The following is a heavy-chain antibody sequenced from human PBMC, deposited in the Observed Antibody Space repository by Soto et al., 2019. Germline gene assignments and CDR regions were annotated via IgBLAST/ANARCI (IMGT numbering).Heavy chain of an antibody. V-gene: IGHV3-30*18. CDR1: GFTFSSYA. CDR2: ISYDGGRE. Sequence: QVQLVESGGGVVQPGRSLRLSCAASGFTFSSYAMHWVRQPPGKGLEWVAVISYDGGREYYADSVKGRFTISRDNSKNTLYLQMNSLRAEDTAVYYCAKTTNGRIKVGGVIVLGFDYWGPGTLATVSS. D-gene: IGHD3-16*02. CDR3: AKTTNGRIKVGGVIVLGFDY. J-gene: IGHJ4*02.